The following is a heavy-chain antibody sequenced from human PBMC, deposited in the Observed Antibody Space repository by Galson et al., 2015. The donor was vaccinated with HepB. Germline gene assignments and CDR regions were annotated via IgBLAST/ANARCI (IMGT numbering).Heavy chain of an antibody. CDR3: ANGGPLYNQLLSGRGGY. V-gene: IGHV3-23*01. J-gene: IGHJ4*02. CDR2: ISGGGDKT. D-gene: IGHD2-2*01. CDR1: GFTFSSYP. Sequence: SLRLSCAASGFTFSSYPMRWVRQAPGKGLEWVSTISGGGDKTYYADSVKGRFNITRDNSNNTLYVQMNSLRAEDTAIYYCANGGPLYNQLLSGRGGYWGQGTLVIVSP.